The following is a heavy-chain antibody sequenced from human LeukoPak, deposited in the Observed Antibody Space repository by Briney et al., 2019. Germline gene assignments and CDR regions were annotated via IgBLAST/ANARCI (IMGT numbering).Heavy chain of an antibody. D-gene: IGHD3-22*01. V-gene: IGHV3-7*01. J-gene: IGHJ4*02. CDR3: ARDWGAYYHFFDY. CDR2: IKQDGSER. Sequence: GGSLRLFCTASGFPFIEYSMNWVRQAPGKGLEWVGNIKQDGSERNYVDSVKGRFTISRDNAKKSLYLQMDSLRAEDAAVYYCARDWGAYYHFFDYWGQGTLVTVSS. CDR1: GFPFIEYS.